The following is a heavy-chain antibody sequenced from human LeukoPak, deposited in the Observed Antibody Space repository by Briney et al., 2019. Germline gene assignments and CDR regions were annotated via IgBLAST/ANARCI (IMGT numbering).Heavy chain of an antibody. CDR1: GYSISSGYY. J-gene: IGHJ6*03. D-gene: IGHD6-19*01. CDR3: ARVRSGWFWYMDV. Sequence: SETLSLTCTVSGYSISSGYYWGWIRQPPGKGLEWIGSIYHSGSTYYNPSLKSRVTISVDTSKNQFSLKLSSVTAADTAVYYCARVRSGWFWYMDVWGKGTTVTVSS. V-gene: IGHV4-38-2*02. CDR2: IYHSGST.